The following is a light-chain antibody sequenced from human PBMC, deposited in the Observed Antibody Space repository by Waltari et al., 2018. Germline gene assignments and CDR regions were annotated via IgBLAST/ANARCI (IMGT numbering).Light chain of an antibody. CDR2: KAS. Sequence: DIQMAQSPSTLSASVGDSVTITCRASHNISNWLAWYQQKPGKAPKLLIYKASHLQSGVPSRFSGTGSETEFTLTITSLQPDDFANYSCQQYNTYPLTFGGGTKV. CDR3: QQYNTYPLT. CDR1: HNISNW. V-gene: IGKV1-5*03. J-gene: IGKJ4*01.